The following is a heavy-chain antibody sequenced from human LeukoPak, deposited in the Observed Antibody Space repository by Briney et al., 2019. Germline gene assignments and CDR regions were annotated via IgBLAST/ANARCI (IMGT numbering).Heavy chain of an antibody. D-gene: IGHD3-10*01. J-gene: IGHJ4*02. V-gene: IGHV3-9*01. Sequence: GGSLRLSCAASGFTFDDYAMHWVRQAPGKGLEWVSGISWNSGSIGYADSVKGRFTISRDNAKNSLYLQMISLRAEDTALYYCAKVHYYGSGIFDYWGQGTLVTVSS. CDR2: ISWNSGSI. CDR1: GFTFDDYA. CDR3: AKVHYYGSGIFDY.